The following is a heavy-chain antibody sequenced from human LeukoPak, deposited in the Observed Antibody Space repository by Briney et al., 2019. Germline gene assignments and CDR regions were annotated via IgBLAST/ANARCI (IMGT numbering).Heavy chain of an antibody. J-gene: IGHJ4*02. CDR2: ISYDGSNK. V-gene: IGHV3-30*04. CDR3: ARDNGGFDY. D-gene: IGHD3-10*01. CDR1: GFTFIGYA. Sequence: GGSLRLSCAASGFTFIGYAMHWVRQAPGKGLEWVAVISYDGSNKYYADSVEGRFTISRDNSKNTLYLQMNSLRAEDTAVYYCARDNGGFDYWGQGTLVTVSS.